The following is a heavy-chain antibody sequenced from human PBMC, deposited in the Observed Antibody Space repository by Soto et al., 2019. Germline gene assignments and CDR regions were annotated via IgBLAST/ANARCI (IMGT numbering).Heavy chain of an antibody. D-gene: IGHD6-19*01. CDR1: GFTFSSYG. CDR2: IWYDGSNK. J-gene: IGHJ2*01. Sequence: QVQLVESGGGVVQPGRSLRLSCAASGFTFSSYGMHWVRQAPGKGLEWVAVIWYDGSNKYYADSVKGRFTISRDNSKNTVHLQMNSLGAEDTAVYYCARVPGYSSGWYWYFDLWGRGTLVTVSS. CDR3: ARVPGYSSGWYWYFDL. V-gene: IGHV3-33*01.